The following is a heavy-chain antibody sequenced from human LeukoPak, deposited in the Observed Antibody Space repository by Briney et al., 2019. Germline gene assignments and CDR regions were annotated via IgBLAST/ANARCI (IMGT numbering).Heavy chain of an antibody. J-gene: IGHJ4*02. V-gene: IGHV4-61*02. CDR3: ARAVFLTEDYDIRYFDY. Sequence: SETLSLTCTVSGGSISSGSYYWSWIRQPAGKGLEWIGRIYTSGSTNYNPSLKSRVTISVDTSKNQFSLKLSSVTAADTAVYYCARAVFLTEDYDIRYFDYWGQGTLVTVSS. CDR1: GGSISSGSYY. CDR2: IYTSGST. D-gene: IGHD3-22*01.